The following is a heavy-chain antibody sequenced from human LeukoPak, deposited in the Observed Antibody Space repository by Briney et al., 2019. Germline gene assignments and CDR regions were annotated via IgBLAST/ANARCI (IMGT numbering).Heavy chain of an antibody. CDR1: GGSISGYY. V-gene: IGHV4-59*12. CDR3: ARVLSGSNFDY. J-gene: IGHJ4*02. CDR2: IYYSGNT. Sequence: SETLSLTCTVSGGSISGYYWSWIRQPPGKGLEWIGYIYYSGNTNYNPSLKSRVTISVDTSKNQFSLKLSSVTAADTAVYYCARVLSGSNFDYWGQGTLVTVSS. D-gene: IGHD3-22*01.